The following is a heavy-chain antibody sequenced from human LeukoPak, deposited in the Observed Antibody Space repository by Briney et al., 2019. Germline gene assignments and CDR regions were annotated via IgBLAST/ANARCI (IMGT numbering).Heavy chain of an antibody. CDR2: ISGDSDST. Sequence: ASVKVSCKASDYTFSSYGVTWVRQAPGQGLEWMGWISGDSDSTNYAQKFQDKVTMTTDTSTNTAYLELRSLTSDDTAIYYCARGRIYYDGSGHYYPDYWGQGTLLTVSS. D-gene: IGHD3-22*01. V-gene: IGHV1-18*01. CDR1: DYTFSSYG. CDR3: ARGRIYYDGSGHYYPDY. J-gene: IGHJ4*02.